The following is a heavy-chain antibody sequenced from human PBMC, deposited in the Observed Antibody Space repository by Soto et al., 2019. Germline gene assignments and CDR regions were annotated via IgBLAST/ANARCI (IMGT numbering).Heavy chain of an antibody. Sequence: QVPLVESGGGVVQPGRSLRLSCAVSGFSFSSYGMHWVRQAPGKGLEWVSVISYDGTYKYSADSVRGRFTISRDNSKSTLFLQMNSLRPDDTAIYYCAREGITMPRVMDVWAQGTTVTVSS. V-gene: IGHV3-30*03. CDR1: GFSFSSYG. CDR2: ISYDGTYK. D-gene: IGHD2-2*01. J-gene: IGHJ6*02. CDR3: AREGITMPRVMDV.